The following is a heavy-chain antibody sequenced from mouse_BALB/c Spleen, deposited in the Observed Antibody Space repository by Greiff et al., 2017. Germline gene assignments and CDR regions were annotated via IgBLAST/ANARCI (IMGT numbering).Heavy chain of an antibody. V-gene: IGHV5-9-4*01. Sequence: EVKLMESGGGLVKPGGSLKLSCAASGFTFSSYAMSWVRQSPEKRLEWVAEISSGGSYTYYPDTVTGRFTISRDNAKNTLYLEMSSLRSEDTAMYYCARDLDYGNYYAMDYWGQGTSVTVSS. J-gene: IGHJ4*01. D-gene: IGHD2-1*01. CDR1: GFTFSSYA. CDR3: ARDLDYGNYYAMDY. CDR2: ISSGGSYT.